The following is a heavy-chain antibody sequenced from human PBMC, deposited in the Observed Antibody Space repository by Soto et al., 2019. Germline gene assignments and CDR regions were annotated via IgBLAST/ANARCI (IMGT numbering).Heavy chain of an antibody. CDR3: ARYIVATIGGIDY. J-gene: IGHJ4*02. Sequence: GGSLRLSCAASGFTFSSYSMNWVRQAPGKGLEWVSYISSSSSTIYYADSVKGRLTISRDNAKNSLYLQMNSLRAEDTAVYYCARYIVATIGGIDYWGQGTLVTVSS. CDR1: GFTFSSYS. D-gene: IGHD5-12*01. V-gene: IGHV3-48*01. CDR2: ISSSSSTI.